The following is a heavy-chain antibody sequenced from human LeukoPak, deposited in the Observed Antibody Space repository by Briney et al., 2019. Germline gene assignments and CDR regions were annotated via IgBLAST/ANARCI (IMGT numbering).Heavy chain of an antibody. Sequence: ASVKVSCTASGGTFSSYEISWVRQAPGQGLEWMGGIIPIFGIANYAQKFQGRVTIIADESTSTAYMELSSLRSEDTAVYYCARIYCSGGSCYHSRGIFDIWGQGTMVTVSS. CDR1: GGTFSSYE. D-gene: IGHD2-15*01. V-gene: IGHV1-69*13. CDR3: ARIYCSGGSCYHSRGIFDI. J-gene: IGHJ3*02. CDR2: IIPIFGIA.